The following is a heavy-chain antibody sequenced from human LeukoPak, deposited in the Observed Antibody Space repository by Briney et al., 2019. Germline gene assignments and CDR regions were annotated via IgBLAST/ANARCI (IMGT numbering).Heavy chain of an antibody. CDR3: ARDTDGYSFGLNYFDY. CDR2: ISSASTYI. Sequence: PGGSLRLSCVASGLTFSTHTMNWVRQAPGKGLEWVSSISSASTYIYSADSVKGRFTISRDNAKNSLYLQMNSLRAEDTAVYYCARDTDGYSFGLNYFDYWGQGTLVTVSS. D-gene: IGHD5-18*01. V-gene: IGHV3-21*01. J-gene: IGHJ4*02. CDR1: GLTFSTHT.